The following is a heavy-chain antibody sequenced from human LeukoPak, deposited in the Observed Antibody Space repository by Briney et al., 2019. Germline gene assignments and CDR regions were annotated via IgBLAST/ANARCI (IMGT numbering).Heavy chain of an antibody. V-gene: IGHV4-4*07. D-gene: IGHD4-17*01. CDR3: ARGGGDYVGWFDP. J-gene: IGHJ5*02. Sequence: PSQTLSLTCSVSTAGSITGYHWNWIRRSAGGGREWIGRADTTGNTKYNPSLKSLVIISVDTSNKQFSLKPTSVTAADTAVYYCARGGGDYVGWFDPWGQGTLVIVSS. CDR1: TAGSITGYH. CDR2: ADTTGNT.